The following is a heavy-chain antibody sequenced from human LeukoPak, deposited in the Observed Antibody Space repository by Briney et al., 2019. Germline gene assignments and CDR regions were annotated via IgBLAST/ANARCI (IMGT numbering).Heavy chain of an antibody. CDR2: INHSGST. V-gene: IGHV4-34*01. J-gene: IGHJ6*03. CDR3: ARKQQLVRPGIGAMDV. D-gene: IGHD6-13*01. Sequence: PSETLSLICAVYGGSFSGYYWSWIRQPPGKGLEWIGEINHSGSTNYNPSLKSRVTISVDTSKNQFSLKLSSVTAADTAVYYCARKQQLVRPGIGAMDVWGKGTTVTVSS. CDR1: GGSFSGYY.